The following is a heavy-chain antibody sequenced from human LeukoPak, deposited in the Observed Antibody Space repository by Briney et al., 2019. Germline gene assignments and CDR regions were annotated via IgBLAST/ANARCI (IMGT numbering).Heavy chain of an antibody. CDR3: AKPHRTYYYGSGSFPD. CDR1: GFTFSNAW. CDR2: ISWNSGSI. V-gene: IGHV3-9*01. J-gene: IGHJ4*02. Sequence: GGSLRLSCAASGFTFSNAWMSWVRQAPGKGLEWVSGISWNSGSIGYADSVKGRFTISRDNAKNSLYLQMNSLRAEDTALYYCAKPHRTYYYGSGSFPDWGQGTLVTVSS. D-gene: IGHD3-10*01.